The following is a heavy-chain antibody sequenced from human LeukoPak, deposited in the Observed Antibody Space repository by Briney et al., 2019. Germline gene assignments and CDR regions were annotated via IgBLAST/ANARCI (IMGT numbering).Heavy chain of an antibody. D-gene: IGHD4/OR15-4a*01. CDR2: LSGSGSTT. Sequence: GGSLRLFCAASGFTFSTYAMTWVRQAPGKGLEWVSGLSGSGSTTYYADSVKGRFTISRDNSKNTLYLQMNSLRAGDTAIYYCARAPPYGGYYYYYYMDVWGKGTTVTVSS. CDR3: ARAPPYGGYYYYYYMDV. V-gene: IGHV3-23*01. J-gene: IGHJ6*03. CDR1: GFTFSTYA.